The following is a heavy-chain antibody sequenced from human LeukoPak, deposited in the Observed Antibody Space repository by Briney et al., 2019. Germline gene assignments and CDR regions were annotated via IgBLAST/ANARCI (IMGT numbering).Heavy chain of an antibody. CDR1: GFTFSTYA. D-gene: IGHD6-19*01. CDR2: ISFSGGST. V-gene: IGHV3-23*01. CDR3: ASQWPVTYYFDY. Sequence: PGGSLRLSCAASGFTFSTYAMSWVRQAPGKGLEWVSAISFSGGSTYYADSVKGRFTISRDNSKNTLYLQMNSLRAEDTAVYYCASQWPVTYYFDYWGQGTLVTVSS. J-gene: IGHJ4*02.